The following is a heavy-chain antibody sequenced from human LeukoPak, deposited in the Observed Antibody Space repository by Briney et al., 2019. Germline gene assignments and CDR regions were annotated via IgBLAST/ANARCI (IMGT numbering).Heavy chain of an antibody. J-gene: IGHJ4*02. CDR2: IIPILGIA. D-gene: IGHD2-15*01. CDR3: ARPTNCSGGSCYSGVFDY. CDR1: GGTFSSYA. Sequence: ASVKVSCEASGGTFSSYAISWVRQAPGQGLEWMGRIIPILGIANYAQKFQGRVTITADKSTSTAYMELSSLRSEDTAVYYCARPTNCSGGSCYSGVFDYWGQGTLVTVSS. V-gene: IGHV1-69*04.